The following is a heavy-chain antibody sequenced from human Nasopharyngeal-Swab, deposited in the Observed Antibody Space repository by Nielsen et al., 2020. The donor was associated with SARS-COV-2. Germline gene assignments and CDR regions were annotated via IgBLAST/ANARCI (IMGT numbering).Heavy chain of an antibody. CDR3: AKDGGAYFDS. V-gene: IGHV3-23*01. D-gene: IGHD3-16*01. CDR2: ISGSGGSP. Sequence: GESLKIFCAASGFTFRTHAMTWVRQAPGKGLDWVSLISGSGGSPYYADSVKGRFTTSRDDSKNTLYLQMNSLRAEDTAVYYCAKDGGAYFDSWGQGTLVTVSS. J-gene: IGHJ4*02. CDR1: GFTFRTHA.